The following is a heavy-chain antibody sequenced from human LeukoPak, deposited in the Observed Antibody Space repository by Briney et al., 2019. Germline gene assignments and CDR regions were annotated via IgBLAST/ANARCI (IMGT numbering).Heavy chain of an antibody. CDR1: GGSISSYY. V-gene: IGHV4-59*08. J-gene: IGHJ4*02. CDR3: ARHDGRSGGTMGALDH. CDR2: IYYSGST. Sequence: SETLSLTCTVSGGSISSYYWSWIRQPPGKGLEWIGYIYYSGSTNYNPSLKSRVTISVDTSKNQFLLNVSSVTAADMAVYYCARHDGRSGGTMGALDHWGRGALVIVSS. D-gene: IGHD2-15*01.